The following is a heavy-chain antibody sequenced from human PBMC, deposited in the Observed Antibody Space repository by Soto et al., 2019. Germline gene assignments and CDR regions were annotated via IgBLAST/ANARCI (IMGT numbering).Heavy chain of an antibody. Sequence: WASVKVSCKASGYTFTGYYMHWVLQAPGQGLEWMGWINPNSGGTNYAQKFQGWVTMTRDTSISTAYMELSRLRSDDTAVYYCARRGFYGMDVWGQGTTVTVSS. V-gene: IGHV1-2*04. D-gene: IGHD5-12*01. CDR2: INPNSGGT. CDR3: ARRGFYGMDV. J-gene: IGHJ6*02. CDR1: GYTFTGYY.